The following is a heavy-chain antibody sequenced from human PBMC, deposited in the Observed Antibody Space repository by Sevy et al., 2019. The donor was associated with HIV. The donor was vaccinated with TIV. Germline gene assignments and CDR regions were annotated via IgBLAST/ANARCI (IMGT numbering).Heavy chain of an antibody. CDR3: ARDRERYCSGGSCYGYYYMDV. V-gene: IGHV4-59*01. CDR2: IYYSGST. Sequence: SETLSLTCTVSGGSISSYYWSWIRQPPGKGLEWIGYIYYSGSTNYNPSLKSRVTISVDTSKNQFSLKLSSVTAADTAGYYCARDRERYCSGGSCYGYYYMDVWGKGTTVTVSS. D-gene: IGHD2-15*01. CDR1: GGSISSYY. J-gene: IGHJ6*03.